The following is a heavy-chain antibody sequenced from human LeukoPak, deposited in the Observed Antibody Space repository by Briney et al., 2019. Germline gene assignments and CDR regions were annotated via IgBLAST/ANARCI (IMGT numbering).Heavy chain of an antibody. CDR2: TYYRSKWHN. D-gene: IGHD2-21*01. V-gene: IGHV6-1*01. CDR1: GDSVSSNSAA. Sequence: SQTLSLTCAISGDSVSSNSAASNWITQSPSRSLEWLGGTYYRSKWHNAYALSVKSRITINPVTSKNQFCLRLDYVTPVVTAVYSFARESNCGRDVGGKRTTVTVSS. J-gene: IGHJ6*04. CDR3: ARESNCGRDV.